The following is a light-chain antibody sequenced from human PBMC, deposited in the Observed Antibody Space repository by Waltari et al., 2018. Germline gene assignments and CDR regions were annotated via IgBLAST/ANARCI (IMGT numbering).Light chain of an antibody. CDR2: DVS. CDR1: QTLRHRDGNTF. J-gene: IGKJ4*01. Sequence: VMTQTPRTLSVTPGPPASISCKSSQTLRHRDGNTFLFWYMQTPGQSPHLLIYDVSRRFAGVPDRFSGGGSGTDFTLKISRVEAEDTGVYYCMQGVHLPLTFGGGTKVEI. V-gene: IGKV2-29*02. CDR3: MQGVHLPLT.